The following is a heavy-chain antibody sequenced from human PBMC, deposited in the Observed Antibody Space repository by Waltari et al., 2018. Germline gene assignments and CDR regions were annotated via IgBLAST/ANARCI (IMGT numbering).Heavy chain of an antibody. J-gene: IGHJ6*03. CDR3: ARDHLDDYYYVDV. Sequence: QVRLQESGPRLVKPSETLSLTCTVSGYSIKSGYYWGWIRQPPGKGLEWIGSVHRTGGTYYNASLKRRVAMSIDTSKTQFSLELNSVTAADTAVYYCARDHLDDYYYVDVWGRGATVTVSS. V-gene: IGHV4-38-2*02. CDR1: GYSIKSGYY. CDR2: VHRTGGT.